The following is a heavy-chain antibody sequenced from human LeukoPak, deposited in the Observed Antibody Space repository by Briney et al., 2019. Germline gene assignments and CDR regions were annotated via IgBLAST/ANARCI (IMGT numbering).Heavy chain of an antibody. CDR1: GGSISSGGYS. CDR2: IYHSGST. Sequence: NPSETLSLTCAVSGGSISSGGYSWSWIRQPPGKGLEWIGYIYHSGSTYYNPSLKSRVTISVDTSKNQFSLKLSSVTAADTAVYYCARVLRQVGLVNQLDLDYWGQGTLVTVSS. J-gene: IGHJ4*02. V-gene: IGHV4-30-2*01. CDR3: ARVLRQVGLVNQLDLDY. D-gene: IGHD3-3*01.